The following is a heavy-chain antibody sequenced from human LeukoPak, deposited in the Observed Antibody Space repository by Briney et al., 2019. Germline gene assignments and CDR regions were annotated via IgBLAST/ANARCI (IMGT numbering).Heavy chain of an antibody. CDR3: AGSGSYVTNWFDP. CDR2: INHSGST. V-gene: IGHV4-34*01. D-gene: IGHD1-26*01. Sequence: SETLSLTCAVYGGSFSGYYWSWIRQPPGKGLEWIGEINHSGSTNYNPSLKSRVTISVETSKNQFSLKLSSVTAADTAVYYCAGSGSYVTNWFDPWGQGTLVTVSS. CDR1: GGSFSGYY. J-gene: IGHJ5*02.